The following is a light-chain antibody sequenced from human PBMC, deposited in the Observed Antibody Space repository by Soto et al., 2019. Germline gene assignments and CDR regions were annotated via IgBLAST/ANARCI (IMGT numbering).Light chain of an antibody. CDR2: GAS. CDR1: QSVSSSY. Sequence: EIVLTQSPGTLSLSPGERATLSCRASQSVSSSYLAWYQQKPGQAPRLLIYGASTRAAGIPPRFSGSGSGTDFTLTISRLEPEDSAVYYCHQYGSSRTFGQGTKVDIK. V-gene: IGKV3-20*01. J-gene: IGKJ1*01. CDR3: HQYGSSRT.